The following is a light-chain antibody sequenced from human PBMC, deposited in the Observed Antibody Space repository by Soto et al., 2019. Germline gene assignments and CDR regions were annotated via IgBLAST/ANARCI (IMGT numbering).Light chain of an antibody. CDR3: CSYAGSSTSV. J-gene: IGLJ2*01. CDR1: SSDVGTYNL. V-gene: IGLV2-23*02. CDR2: EVN. Sequence: QSVLTQPASVSGSPGQSITISCTGASSDVGTYNLVSWYQQHPGNAPKLIIYEVNKRPSGVSSRFSGSKSGNTASLTISGLQAEDEADYYCCSYAGSSTSVFGGGTQLTVL.